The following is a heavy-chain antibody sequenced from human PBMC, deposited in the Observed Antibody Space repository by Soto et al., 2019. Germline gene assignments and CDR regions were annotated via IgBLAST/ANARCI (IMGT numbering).Heavy chain of an antibody. CDR2: ISAYNGNT. D-gene: IGHD5-18*01. J-gene: IGHJ6*02. V-gene: IGHV1-18*04. CDR3: ASDLYSYGYYAMDV. Sequence: QVHLVQSGAEVKKPGASVKVSCKTSGYTFTTYGISWVRQAPGQGLEWMGWISAYNGNTNYAQKLQGRVTMTTDTATSTAYMELRSLRSDDTAVYYCASDLYSYGYYAMDVWGQGTTVTVSS. CDR1: GYTFTTYG.